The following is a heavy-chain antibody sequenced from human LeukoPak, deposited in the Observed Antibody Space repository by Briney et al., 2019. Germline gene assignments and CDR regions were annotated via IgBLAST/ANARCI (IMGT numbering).Heavy chain of an antibody. J-gene: IGHJ4*02. CDR3: ARADGDYVSKQV. Sequence: PGGSLRLSCAASGFIFSDYYMSWIRQAPGKGLEWVSYISSSGSTIYYADSVKGRFTIFRDNAKNSLYLQMDSLRAEDTAVYYCARADGDYVSKQVWGQGTLVTVSS. CDR1: GFIFSDYY. D-gene: IGHD4-17*01. CDR2: ISSSGSTI. V-gene: IGHV3-11*01.